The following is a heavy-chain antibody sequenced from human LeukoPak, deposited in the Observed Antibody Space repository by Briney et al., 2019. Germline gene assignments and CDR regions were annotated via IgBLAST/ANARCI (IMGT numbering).Heavy chain of an antibody. Sequence: ASVKVSCKASGYTFTSYYMHWVRQAPGQGLEWMGIINPSGGSASYAQKFQGRVTMTRDTSTSTVYMELSSLGSEDTAVYYCARHPRFTMVRGVIPLSYGMNVWGQGTTVTVSS. CDR2: INPSGGSA. CDR3: ARHPRFTMVRGVIPLSYGMNV. D-gene: IGHD3-10*01. V-gene: IGHV1-46*01. J-gene: IGHJ6*02. CDR1: GYTFTSYY.